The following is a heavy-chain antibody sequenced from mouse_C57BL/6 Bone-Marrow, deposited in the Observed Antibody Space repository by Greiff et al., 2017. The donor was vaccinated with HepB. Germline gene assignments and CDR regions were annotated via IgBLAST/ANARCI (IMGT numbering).Heavy chain of an antibody. CDR1: GYAFSSYW. D-gene: IGHD2-2*01. CDR3: ARRRFYYGFFDY. J-gene: IGHJ2*01. Sequence: QVQLKESGAELVKPGASVKISCKASGYAFSSYWMNWVKQRPGKGLEWIGQIYPGDGDTNYNGKFKGKATLTADKSSSTAYMQLSSLTSEDSAVYFCARRRFYYGFFDYWGQGTTLTVSS. V-gene: IGHV1-80*01. CDR2: IYPGDGDT.